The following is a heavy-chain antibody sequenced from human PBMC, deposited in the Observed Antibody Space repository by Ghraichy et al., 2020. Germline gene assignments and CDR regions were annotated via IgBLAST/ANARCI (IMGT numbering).Heavy chain of an antibody. CDR1: GFTFSNYW. V-gene: IGHV3-7*01. J-gene: IGHJ6*02. CDR3: ARPRQPYYYYAMDV. D-gene: IGHD1-1*01. CDR2: IKQDGNEK. Sequence: GESLNIPCAASGFTFSNYWMTWVRQAPGKGLEWVANIKQDGNEKYCVDSVKGRFTISRDNAKNSLYLQMNSLRAEDTAVYYCARPRQPYYYYAMDVWGQGTTVTVSS.